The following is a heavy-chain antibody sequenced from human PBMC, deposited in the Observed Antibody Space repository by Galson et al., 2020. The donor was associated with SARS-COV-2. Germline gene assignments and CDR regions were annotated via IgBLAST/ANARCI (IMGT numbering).Heavy chain of an antibody. V-gene: IGHV2-70*01. CDR2: IDWDDDK. Sequence: SGPTLVKPTQTLTLTCNFSGFSLSPSGMCVSWIRQPPGKALEWLALIDWDDDKYYSTSLKTRLTISKDTSKNQVVLTMTNMDPVDTATYYCSRTSIAAGWIPLYYFDYWGQGTLVTVSS. D-gene: IGHD6-13*01. CDR3: SRTSIAAGWIPLYYFDY. CDR1: GFSLSPSGMC. J-gene: IGHJ4*02.